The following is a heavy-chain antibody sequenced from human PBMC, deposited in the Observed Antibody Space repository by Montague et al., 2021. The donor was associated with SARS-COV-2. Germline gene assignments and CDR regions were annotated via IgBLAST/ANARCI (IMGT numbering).Heavy chain of an antibody. CDR1: GFTFSSHD. D-gene: IGHD1-26*01. V-gene: IGHV3-23*03. J-gene: IGHJ4*02. Sequence: SMRLSCAASGFTFSSHDMTWVRQAPGTGLEWVSIIHSCASYASYSGSVKGRFTISRDNSKNTLYLQMNSLRAEDTAVYYCAKGVGQKSSAVDYWGQGTQVTVSS. CDR2: IHSCASYA. CDR3: AKGVGQKSSAVDY.